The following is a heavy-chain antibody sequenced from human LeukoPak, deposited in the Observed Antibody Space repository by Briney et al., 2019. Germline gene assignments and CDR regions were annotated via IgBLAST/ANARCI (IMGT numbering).Heavy chain of an antibody. J-gene: IGHJ3*01. Sequence: GGSLRLSCAASGFTFSASWMSWVRQPPGRGLEWVAHMNEDGSQIYYVDPVKGRFTISRDNAKNSLFLQMNTLRLDDTATYFCAQGGSAWGQGTMVTVSS. CDR3: AQGGSA. V-gene: IGHV3-7*01. CDR2: MNEDGSQI. CDR1: GFTFSASW. D-gene: IGHD3-10*01.